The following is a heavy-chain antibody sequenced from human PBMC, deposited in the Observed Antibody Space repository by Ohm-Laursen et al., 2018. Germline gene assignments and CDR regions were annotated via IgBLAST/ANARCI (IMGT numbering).Heavy chain of an antibody. Sequence: SLRLSCAASGFTFSSHGINWVRQAPGKGLEWVSSISRTSTYIYYADSVKGRFSISRDNAKNSLYLQMNSLRAEDTAVYYCAREGSGDYYFDYWGQGTLVTVSS. J-gene: IGHJ4*02. D-gene: IGHD4-17*01. CDR2: ISRTSTYI. CDR3: AREGSGDYYFDY. CDR1: GFTFSSHG. V-gene: IGHV3-21*01.